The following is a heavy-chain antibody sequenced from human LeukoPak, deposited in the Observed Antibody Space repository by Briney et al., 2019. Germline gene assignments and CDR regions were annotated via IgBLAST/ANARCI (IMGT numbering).Heavy chain of an antibody. V-gene: IGHV4-34*01. J-gene: IGHJ3*02. D-gene: IGHD3-16*01. Sequence: SETLSLTCAVYGGSFSGYYWSWIRQPPGKGLEWIGEINHSGSTNYNPSLKSRVTISVDTSKNQFSLKLSSVTAADTAVYYCARPLTPSGGHDAFDIWGQGTMVTVSS. CDR3: ARPLTPSGGHDAFDI. CDR1: GGSFSGYY. CDR2: INHSGST.